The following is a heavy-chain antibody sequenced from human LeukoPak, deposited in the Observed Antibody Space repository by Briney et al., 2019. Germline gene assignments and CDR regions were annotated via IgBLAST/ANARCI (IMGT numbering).Heavy chain of an antibody. CDR1: GGSISSDDYY. CDR2: IYYSGST. CDR3: ARGGIVVVPAAISWFDP. Sequence: PSQTLSLTCTVSGGSISSDDYYWSWIRQPPGKGLEWIGYIYYSGSTYYNPSLKSRVTISVDTSKNQLSLKLSSVTAADTAVYYCARGGIVVVPAAISWFDPWGQGTLVTVSS. D-gene: IGHD2-2*02. V-gene: IGHV4-30-4*01. J-gene: IGHJ5*02.